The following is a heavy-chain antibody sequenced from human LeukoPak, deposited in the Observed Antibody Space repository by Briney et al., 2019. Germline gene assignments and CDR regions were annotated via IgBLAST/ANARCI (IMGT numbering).Heavy chain of an antibody. Sequence: SETLSLTCTVSGGSISSYYWSWIRQPPGKGLEWIGYIYYSGSTNYNPSLKSRVTISVDTSKNQFSLKLSSVTAADTAVYYCARGLRRSGGSCYSAYYYYYYMDVWGKGTTVTVSS. D-gene: IGHD2-15*01. CDR3: ARGLRRSGGSCYSAYYYYYYMDV. CDR2: IYYSGST. CDR1: GGSISSYY. J-gene: IGHJ6*03. V-gene: IGHV4-59*01.